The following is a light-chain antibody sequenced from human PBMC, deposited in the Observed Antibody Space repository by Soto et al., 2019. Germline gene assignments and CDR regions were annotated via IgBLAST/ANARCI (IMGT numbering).Light chain of an antibody. CDR3: MQALQTPYT. J-gene: IGKJ2*01. CDR2: LGS. Sequence: DIMMTQSPLSLPVTPGEPASISCRSSQSLLHSNGYNYLDWYLQKPGQSPQLLIYLGSNRASGVPDRFSGSGSGTDFTLKISRVEAEDVGVYYCMQALQTPYTFGQGTKLEIK. V-gene: IGKV2-28*01. CDR1: QSLLHSNGYNY.